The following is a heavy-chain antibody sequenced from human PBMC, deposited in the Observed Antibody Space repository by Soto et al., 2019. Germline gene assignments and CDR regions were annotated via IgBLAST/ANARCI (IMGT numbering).Heavy chain of an antibody. J-gene: IGHJ6*02. CDR1: GGAFSSYA. D-gene: IGHD3-3*01. CDR3: ARGGVRRITIFGVVTPSDRYYYYYGMDV. CDR2: IIPIFGTA. Sequence: GASVKVSCKASGGAFSSYAISWVRQAPGQALEWMGGIIPIFGTANYAQKFQGRVTITADESTSTAYMELSSLRSEDTAVYYCARGGVRRITIFGVVTPSDRYYYYYGMDVWGQGTTVTVSS. V-gene: IGHV1-69*13.